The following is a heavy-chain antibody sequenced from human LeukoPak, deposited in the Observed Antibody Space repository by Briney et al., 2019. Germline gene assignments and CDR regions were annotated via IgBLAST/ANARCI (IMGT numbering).Heavy chain of an antibody. CDR3: AREDIGFDQLLSY. CDR1: GFTFSSYW. CDR2: IKQDGSEK. V-gene: IGHV3-7*01. Sequence: TGGSLRLSCAASGFTFSSYWMSWVRQAPGKGLEWVANIKQDGSEKYYVDSVKGRFTISRDNAKNSLYLQMNSLRAEDTAVYYCAREDIGFDQLLSYWGQGTLVTVSS. D-gene: IGHD2-2*01. J-gene: IGHJ4*02.